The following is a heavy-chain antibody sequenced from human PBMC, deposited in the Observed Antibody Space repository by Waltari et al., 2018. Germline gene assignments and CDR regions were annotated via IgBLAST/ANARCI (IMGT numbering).Heavy chain of an antibody. CDR3: ARLSGSYSQGAFDI. D-gene: IGHD3-10*01. Sequence: QVQLQESGPGLVKPSETLSLTCAVSGYSISSGYYWGWIRQPPGKGLEWIGRIYHSGSTYYNPSLKSRVTIAVDTSKNQFSRKLSSVTAADTAVYYCARLSGSYSQGAFDIWGQGTMVTVSS. V-gene: IGHV4-38-2*01. J-gene: IGHJ3*02. CDR1: GYSISSGYY. CDR2: IYHSGST.